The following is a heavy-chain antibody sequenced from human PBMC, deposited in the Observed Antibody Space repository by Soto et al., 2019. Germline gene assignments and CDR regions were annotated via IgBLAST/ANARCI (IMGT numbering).Heavy chain of an antibody. CDR2: IWYDGSNK. V-gene: IGHV3-33*01. D-gene: IGHD2-15*01. J-gene: IGHJ4*02. CDR3: ARVGYCSGGSCYVGFLDY. CDR1: GFTFSSYG. Sequence: GGSLRLSCAASGFTFSSYGMHWVRQAPGKGLEWVAVIWYDGSNKYYADSVKGRFTISRDNSKNTLYLQMNSLRAEDTAVYYCARVGYCSGGSCYVGFLDYWGQGTLVTVSS.